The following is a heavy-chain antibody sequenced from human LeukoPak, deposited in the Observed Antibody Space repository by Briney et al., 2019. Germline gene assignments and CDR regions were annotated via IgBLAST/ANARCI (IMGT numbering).Heavy chain of an antibody. CDR2: INPSGGST. CDR3: ARRYYYGSGRSPNRYYYYYMDV. CDR1: GYTFTSYY. J-gene: IGHJ6*03. V-gene: IGHV1-46*01. D-gene: IGHD3-10*01. Sequence: GASVKVSCKASGYTFTSYYMHWVRQAPGQGLEWMGIINPSGGSTSYAQKFQGRVTMSRDMSTSTVYMELSSLRSEDTAVYYCARRYYYGSGRSPNRYYYYYMDVWGKGTTVTISS.